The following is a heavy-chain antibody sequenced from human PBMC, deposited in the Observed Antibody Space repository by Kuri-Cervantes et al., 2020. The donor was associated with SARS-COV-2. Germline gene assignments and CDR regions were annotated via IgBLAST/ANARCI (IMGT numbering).Heavy chain of an antibody. CDR3: ARGGLLSHWFDP. Sequence: ASVKVSCKASGYSFFSYDINWVRQATGQGLEWMGWMNPNSGNTGYAQKFQGRVTMTRSTSISTAYMELSSLTSEDTAVYYCARGGLLSHWFDPWGQGTLVTVSS. V-gene: IGHV1-8*02. CDR1: GYSFFSYD. CDR2: MNPNSGNT. D-gene: IGHD2-21*01. J-gene: IGHJ5*02.